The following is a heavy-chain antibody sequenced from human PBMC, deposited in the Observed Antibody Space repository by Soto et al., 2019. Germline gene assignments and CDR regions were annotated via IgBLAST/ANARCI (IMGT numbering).Heavy chain of an antibody. J-gene: IGHJ4*02. V-gene: IGHV3-11*01. CDR3: ARGLVAAATRGPLDY. Sequence: QVQLVESGGGLVKPGGSLRLSCAASGFRFGDYYMSWIRQAPGKGLEWVSYISSSAYTIYYAASVEGRFTISRDNTKNSLFLQMNSLRAGDTAVYYCARGLVAAATRGPLDYWGPGILVTVSS. CDR2: ISSSAYTI. D-gene: IGHD2-15*01. CDR1: GFRFGDYY.